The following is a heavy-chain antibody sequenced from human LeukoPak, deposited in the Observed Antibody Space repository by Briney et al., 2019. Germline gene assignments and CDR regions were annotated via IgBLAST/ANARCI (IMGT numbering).Heavy chain of an antibody. D-gene: IGHD2-15*01. Sequence: SETLSLTCTVSGGSISSGDYYWSWIRQPPGKGLEWIGYIYYSGSTYYNPSLKSRVTISVDTSKNQFSLKLSSVTAADTAVYYCARDRISRSYFDYWGQGTLVTVSS. CDR3: ARDRISRSYFDY. CDR2: IYYSGST. CDR1: GGSISSGDYY. V-gene: IGHV4-30-4*01. J-gene: IGHJ4*02.